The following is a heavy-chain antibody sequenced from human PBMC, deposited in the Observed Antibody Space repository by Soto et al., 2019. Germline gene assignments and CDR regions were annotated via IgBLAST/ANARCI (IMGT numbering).Heavy chain of an antibody. CDR3: ASLLHCSSTSCYTNWFDP. D-gene: IGHD2-2*02. CDR2: IIPIFGTA. Sequence: SVKVSCKASGGTFSRYAISWVRQEHGQGLEWMGGIIPIFGTANYAQKFQGRVTITADKSTCTAYMELSSLRSEDTAVYYCASLLHCSSTSCYTNWFDPWGQGTLVTVSS. CDR1: GGTFSRYA. V-gene: IGHV1-69*06. J-gene: IGHJ5*02.